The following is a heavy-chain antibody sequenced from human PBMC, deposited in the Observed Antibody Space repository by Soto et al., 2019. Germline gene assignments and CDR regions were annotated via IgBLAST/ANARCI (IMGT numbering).Heavy chain of an antibody. J-gene: IGHJ3*02. V-gene: IGHV3-23*01. CDR1: GFTFSSYA. CDR2: ISGSGGST. D-gene: IGHD4-4*01. Sequence: EVQLLESGRGLVQPGGSLRLSCAASGFTFSSYAMSWVRQAPGKGLEWVSAISGSGGSTYYADSVKGRFTISRDNSKNTLYLQMNSLRAEDTAVYYCAKIPATDDYSNYNAFDIWGQGTMVTVSS. CDR3: AKIPATDDYSNYNAFDI.